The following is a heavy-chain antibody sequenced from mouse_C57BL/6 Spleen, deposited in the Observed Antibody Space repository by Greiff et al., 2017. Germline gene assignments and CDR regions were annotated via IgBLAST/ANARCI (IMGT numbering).Heavy chain of an antibody. Sequence: VQLQQSGAELVRPGASVTLSCKASGYSFTDYEMHWVKQTPVHGLEWIGAIDPETGGPAYNQKFKGKAILTADKSSSTAYMELRSLTSEDSAVYYCTCMVRNYAMDYWGQGTSVTVSS. J-gene: IGHJ4*01. CDR3: TCMVRNYAMDY. V-gene: IGHV1-15*01. CDR2: IDPETGGP. CDR1: GYSFTDYE. D-gene: IGHD2-2*01.